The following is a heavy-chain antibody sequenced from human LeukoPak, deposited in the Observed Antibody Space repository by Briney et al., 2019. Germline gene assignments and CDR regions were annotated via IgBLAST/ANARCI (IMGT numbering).Heavy chain of an antibody. J-gene: IGHJ4*02. D-gene: IGHD1-26*01. CDR1: GSSFTSSW. CDR2: IYPGDSDT. V-gene: IGHV5-51*01. Sequence: GASLKISRKGSGSSFTSSWIGWVRQMPEKGLEWMGIIYPGDSDTRYSPSFQGQVTISADKSISTACLQWSSLKASDTAMYYCATLGLNSGSYFGFDYWGQGTLVTVSS. CDR3: ATLGLNSGSYFGFDY.